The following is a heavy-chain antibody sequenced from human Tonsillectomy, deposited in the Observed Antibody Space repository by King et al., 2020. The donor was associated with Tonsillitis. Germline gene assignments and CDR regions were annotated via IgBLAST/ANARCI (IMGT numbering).Heavy chain of an antibody. CDR2: ISYDGSNK. V-gene: IGHV3-33*05. D-gene: IGHD6-13*01. J-gene: IGHJ6*02. Sequence: VQLVESGGGVVQPGRSLRLSCAASGFTFSSYGMHWVRQAPGKGLEWVAVISYDGSNKYYADSVKGRFTIPRDNSKHTLYLQMNSLRAEDTAVYYCARDQGSSWYNYYYYGMDVWGQGTTVTVSS. CDR1: GFTFSSYG. CDR3: ARDQGSSWYNYYYYGMDV.